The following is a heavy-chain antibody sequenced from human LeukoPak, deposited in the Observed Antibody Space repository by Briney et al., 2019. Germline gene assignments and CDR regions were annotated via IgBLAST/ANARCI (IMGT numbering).Heavy chain of an antibody. CDR1: GFTFDDYA. Sequence: PGGSLRLSCAASGFTFDDYAMHWVRQAPGKGLEWVSGISWNSGSIGYADSVKGRFTISRDSAKNSLYLQMNSLRAEDTALYYCAKDAIAVAGTPLYFDYWGQGTLVTVSS. V-gene: IGHV3-9*01. CDR3: AKDAIAVAGTPLYFDY. D-gene: IGHD6-19*01. J-gene: IGHJ4*02. CDR2: ISWNSGSI.